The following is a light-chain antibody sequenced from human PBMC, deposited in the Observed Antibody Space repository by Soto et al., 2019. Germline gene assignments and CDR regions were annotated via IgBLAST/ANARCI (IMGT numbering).Light chain of an antibody. Sequence: EIVLTQSPGTLSLSPGESATLSCRASQTISRNNLAWYQQTPGQAPRLLIHGASTRAPGIPDRFSGSGSLTYFTLTISRPEPEDVAVYYCQQSDTSARDSPRTFGQGTKVEVK. V-gene: IGKV3-20*01. CDR3: QQSDTSARDSPRT. CDR1: QTISRNN. J-gene: IGKJ1*01. CDR2: GAS.